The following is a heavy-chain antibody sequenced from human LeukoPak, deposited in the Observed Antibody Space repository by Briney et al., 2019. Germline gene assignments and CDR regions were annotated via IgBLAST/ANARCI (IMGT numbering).Heavy chain of an antibody. D-gene: IGHD3-16*01. CDR3: VRDGGWGPTGDY. CDR2: ISITSTSI. Sequence: GGSLRLSCAASEFIFASYSMNWVRQAPGKGLEWVSSISITSTSIYYADSVKGRFTISRDNAKNSLYLQMNSLETDDTAVYYCVRDGGWGPTGDYWGQGTLVTVSS. CDR1: EFIFASYS. V-gene: IGHV3-21*01. J-gene: IGHJ4*02.